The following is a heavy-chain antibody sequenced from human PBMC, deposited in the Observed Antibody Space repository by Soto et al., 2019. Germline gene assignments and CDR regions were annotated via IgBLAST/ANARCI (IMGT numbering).Heavy chain of an antibody. V-gene: IGHV1-69*08. J-gene: IGHJ4*02. Sequence: QVPLVQSGAEVKKPGSSVRVSCKAPEGTFTNYSISWVRQAPGQGLEWMGKIIPILGIQKHAQKFQGRITIIADKSTSTAYMDLTSLRSDDTAVYFCARDGYTGSYHQYWGQGTLVTVSS. CDR3: ARDGYTGSYHQY. CDR2: IIPILGIQ. D-gene: IGHD3-10*01. CDR1: EGTFTNYS.